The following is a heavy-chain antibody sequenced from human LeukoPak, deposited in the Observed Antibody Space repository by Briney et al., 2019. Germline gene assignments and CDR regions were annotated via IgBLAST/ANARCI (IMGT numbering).Heavy chain of an antibody. D-gene: IGHD7-27*01. CDR2: IRSSGTT. V-gene: IGHV3-49*03. CDR1: GFTFGTHT. CDR3: TRTPGVLDAFDI. J-gene: IGHJ3*02. Sequence: PGGSLRLSCTTSGFTFGTHTMHWFRQAPGKGLQWIGFIRSSGTTQYAASVKGRFTISSDDSKNTLYLQMNSLKTEDTAVYYCTRTPGVLDAFDIWGQGTMVTVSS.